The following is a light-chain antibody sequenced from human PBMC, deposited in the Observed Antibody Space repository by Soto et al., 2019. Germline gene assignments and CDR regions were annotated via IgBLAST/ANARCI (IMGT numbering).Light chain of an antibody. CDR3: QSYDSSLCGYV. CDR1: STDVGGYNY. Sequence: QSVLTQPASVSGSPGQSITISCTGTSTDVGGYNYVSWYQQHPGKAPKLMIYDVTSRPSGVSNRFSGSKSGNTASLIISGLQAEDEADYSCQSYDSSLCGYVFGTGTKVTVL. CDR2: DVT. J-gene: IGLJ1*01. V-gene: IGLV2-14*01.